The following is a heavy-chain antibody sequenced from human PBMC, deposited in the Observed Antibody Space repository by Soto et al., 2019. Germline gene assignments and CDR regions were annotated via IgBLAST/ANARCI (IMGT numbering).Heavy chain of an antibody. J-gene: IGHJ6*02. D-gene: IGHD3-9*01. V-gene: IGHV3-23*01. Sequence: GGSLRLSCAASGFTFSSYAMSWVRQAPGKGLEWVSAISGSGGSTYYADSVKGRFTISRDNSKNTLYLQMNSLRAEDTAVYYCAKGLFPSTYYDILTGPYYYYGMDVWGQGTTVTVSS. CDR1: GFTFSSYA. CDR2: ISGSGGST. CDR3: AKGLFPSTYYDILTGPYYYYGMDV.